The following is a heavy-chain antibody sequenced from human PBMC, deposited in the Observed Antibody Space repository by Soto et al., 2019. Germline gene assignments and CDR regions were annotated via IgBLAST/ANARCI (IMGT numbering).Heavy chain of an antibody. CDR1: GGSISSGGYY. CDR3: ARGYGSGWLRDQYFQH. Sequence: SETLSLTCTVSGGSISSGGYYWSWIRQHPGKGLEWIGYIYYSGSTYYNPSLKSRVTISVDTSKNQFSLKLSSVTAADTAVHYCARGYGSGWLRDQYFQHWGQGTLVTVSS. CDR2: IYYSGST. D-gene: IGHD6-19*01. V-gene: IGHV4-31*03. J-gene: IGHJ1*01.